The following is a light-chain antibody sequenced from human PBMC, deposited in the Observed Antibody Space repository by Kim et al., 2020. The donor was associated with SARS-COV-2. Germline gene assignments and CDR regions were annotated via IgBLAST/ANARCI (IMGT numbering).Light chain of an antibody. Sequence: VALGQTVRSTCQGDSLRSYYATWYQQKPGQAPIVVIYGKNNRPSGIPDRFSGSSSGNTASLTITGTQAGDEADYYCNSRDSNDYVVFGGGTQLTVL. CDR3: NSRDSNDYVV. CDR2: GKN. CDR1: SLRSYY. V-gene: IGLV3-19*01. J-gene: IGLJ2*01.